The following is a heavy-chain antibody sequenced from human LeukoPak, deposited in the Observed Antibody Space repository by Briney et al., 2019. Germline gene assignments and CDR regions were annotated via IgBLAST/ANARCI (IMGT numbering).Heavy chain of an antibody. CDR2: SNRSGGST. V-gene: IGHV1-46*01. CDR3: ARARGSGSYYGHDYYYYHYMDV. D-gene: IGHD3-10*01. CDR1: GDTFTTDY. Sequence: ASVKVSCKASGDTFTTDYIHWVRQGPGQGPEWMGVSNRSGGSTTNAQKFQGRVTMTRDTSTSTVYMELSSLRSEDTAIYYCARARGSGSYYGHDYYYYHYMDVWGKGTTVTVSS. J-gene: IGHJ6*03.